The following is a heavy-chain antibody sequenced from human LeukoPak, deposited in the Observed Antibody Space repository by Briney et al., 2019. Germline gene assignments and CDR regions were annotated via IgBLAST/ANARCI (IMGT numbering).Heavy chain of an antibody. J-gene: IGHJ6*03. CDR2: LFDSVNT. CDR1: GGSISSHY. D-gene: IGHD4-11*01. Sequence: PSETLSLTCTVSGGSISSHYWSWIRQPPGKGLEWIAYLFDSVNTKDNPSLQSRLTLSADTSKNQFSLRLSSVTAADTAVYYCARVEAVTTSFYYYYYMDVWGKGTTVTVSS. V-gene: IGHV4-59*11. CDR3: ARVEAVTTSFYYYYYMDV.